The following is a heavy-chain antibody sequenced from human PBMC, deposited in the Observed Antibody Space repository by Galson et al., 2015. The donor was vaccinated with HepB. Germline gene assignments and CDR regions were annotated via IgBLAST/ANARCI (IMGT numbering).Heavy chain of an antibody. J-gene: IGHJ4*02. CDR2: ISAYNGNT. D-gene: IGHD3-3*01. CDR1: GYTFTSYA. V-gene: IGHV1-18*01. Sequence: SVKVSCKASGYTFTSYAMHWVRQAPGQRLEWMGWISAYNGNTNYAQKLQGRVTMTTDTSTSTAYMELRSLRSDDTAVYYCARGEGYYDFWSGYSLGYFDYWGQGTLVTVSS. CDR3: ARGEGYYDFWSGYSLGYFDY.